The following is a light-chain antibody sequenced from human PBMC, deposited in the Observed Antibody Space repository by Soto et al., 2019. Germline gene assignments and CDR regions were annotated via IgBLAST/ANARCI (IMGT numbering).Light chain of an antibody. J-gene: IGKJ1*01. V-gene: IGKV3-15*01. CDR1: QSVTSK. Sequence: EMVMTQSPATLSVSPGERATLSCWASQSVTSKLAWYQQKPGQAPSLLIYGAFTRATGIPARFSGTGSGTEFTLTISSLQSEDFALYYCQQYNDWPLTFGQGTKVDIK. CDR3: QQYNDWPLT. CDR2: GAF.